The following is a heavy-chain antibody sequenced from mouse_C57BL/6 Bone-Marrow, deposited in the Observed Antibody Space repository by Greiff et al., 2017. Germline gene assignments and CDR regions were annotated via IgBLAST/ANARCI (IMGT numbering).Heavy chain of an antibody. J-gene: IGHJ4*01. CDR1: GFTFSDYY. CDR3: ARDRVDGSSYGAMDY. V-gene: IGHV5-16*01. D-gene: IGHD1-1*01. Sequence: EVMLVESEGGLVQPGSSMKLSCTASGFTFSDYYMAWVRQVPEKGLEWVANINYDGSSTYYLDSLKSRFIISRDNAKNILYLQMSSLKSEDTATYYCARDRVDGSSYGAMDYWGQGTSVTVSS. CDR2: INYDGSST.